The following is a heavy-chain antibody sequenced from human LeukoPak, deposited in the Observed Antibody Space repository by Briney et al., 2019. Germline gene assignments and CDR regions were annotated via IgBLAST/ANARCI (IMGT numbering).Heavy chain of an antibody. V-gene: IGHV3-30-3*01. Sequence: PGGSLRLSCAASVVTFSSYDMHWVRQAPGKGLEWVAVISYDGTNKDYADSVKGRLTISRDNSKNTLYLQMNSLRPEDTAVYYCARNSVGGSFFDYWGQGILVTVSS. J-gene: IGHJ4*02. CDR2: ISYDGTNK. CDR1: VVTFSSYD. CDR3: ARNSVGGSFFDY. D-gene: IGHD3-16*01.